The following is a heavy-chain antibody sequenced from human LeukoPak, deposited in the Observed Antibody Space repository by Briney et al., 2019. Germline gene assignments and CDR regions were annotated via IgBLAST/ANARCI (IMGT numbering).Heavy chain of an antibody. Sequence: PSETLSLTCTVSGGSISSGSYYWSWIRQPPGKGLEWIGRIYTSGSTNYNPSLKSRVTISVDTSKNQFSLKLSSVTAADTAVYYCARVGGYDLCGSFDYWGQGTLVTVSS. CDR3: ARVGGYDLCGSFDY. V-gene: IGHV4-61*02. D-gene: IGHD5-12*01. CDR1: GGSISSGSYY. CDR2: IYTSGST. J-gene: IGHJ4*02.